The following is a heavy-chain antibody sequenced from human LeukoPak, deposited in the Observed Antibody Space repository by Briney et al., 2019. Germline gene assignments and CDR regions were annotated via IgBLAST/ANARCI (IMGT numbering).Heavy chain of an antibody. CDR3: ARTEYSSSPYYYYYMDV. Sequence: PSETLSLTCTVSGGSISSSSYYWGWIRQPPGKGLEWIGSIYYNGSTYYNPSLKSRVTISVDTSKNQFSLKLSSVTAADTAVYYCARTEYSSSPYYYYYMDVWGKGTTVTVSS. CDR1: GGSISSSSYY. D-gene: IGHD6-6*01. CDR2: IYYNGST. J-gene: IGHJ6*03. V-gene: IGHV4-39*01.